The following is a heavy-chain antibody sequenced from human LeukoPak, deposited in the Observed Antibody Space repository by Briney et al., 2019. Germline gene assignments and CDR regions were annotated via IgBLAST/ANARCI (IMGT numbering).Heavy chain of an antibody. CDR3: ARGSRSYYSSGYLNY. Sequence: SETLSLTCTVSGGSISSYYWTWIRQPPGKGLEWIGNIYDSGSTNYNPSLKSRVTISVDTSKNQFSLKLSSVTAADTAVYYWARGSRSYYSSGYLNYWGQGTLVTVS. V-gene: IGHV4-59*01. CDR2: IYDSGST. CDR1: GGSISSYY. J-gene: IGHJ4*02. D-gene: IGHD3-22*01.